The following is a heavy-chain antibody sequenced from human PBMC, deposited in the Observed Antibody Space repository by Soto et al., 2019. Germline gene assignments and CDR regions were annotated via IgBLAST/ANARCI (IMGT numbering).Heavy chain of an antibody. V-gene: IGHV3-74*03. J-gene: IGHJ5*01. D-gene: IGHD3-16*01. CDR1: GFSLSPYW. CDR2: LSSDGFGA. CDR3: ARDLGGPDS. Sequence: EVHLEESGGGLVQPGGSLRLSCAASGFSLSPYWMHWVRQVPGRGLEWVARLSSDGFGAAYADSVKGRFFISRDIARNSLSLQMNSMRADDTAVYYCARDLGGPDSWGRGPSVTVPS.